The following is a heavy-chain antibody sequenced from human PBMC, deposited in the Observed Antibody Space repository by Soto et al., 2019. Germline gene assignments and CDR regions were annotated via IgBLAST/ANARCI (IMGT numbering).Heavy chain of an antibody. D-gene: IGHD5-12*01. J-gene: IGHJ4*02. CDR1: GGSISSGGYS. V-gene: IGHV4-30-2*01. CDR2: IYHSGST. Sequence: QLQLQESGSGLVKPSQTLSLTSAVSGGSISSGGYSWSWLRQPPGKGLEWIGYIYHSGSTYYNPALKSRVTISVDRAKNQFSLKLSSVTAADTAVYYCAAGGGLPRYSWGQGTLVTVSS. CDR3: AAGGGLPRYS.